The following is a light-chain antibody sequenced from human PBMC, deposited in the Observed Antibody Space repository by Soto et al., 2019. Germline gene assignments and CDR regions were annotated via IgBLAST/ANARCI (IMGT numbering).Light chain of an antibody. CDR3: QRYNDSPPGYN. CDR1: QSVSSTF. J-gene: IGKJ2*01. Sequence: EIVLTQSPGTLSLSPGERATLSCRASQSVSSTFLAWYQQKPGQAPRLLIYDGYSRATGIPDRFSGSGYGTDFTLNISRLEHEDFAVYFCQRYNDSPPGYNFGQGTKLEIK. CDR2: DGY. V-gene: IGKV3-20*01.